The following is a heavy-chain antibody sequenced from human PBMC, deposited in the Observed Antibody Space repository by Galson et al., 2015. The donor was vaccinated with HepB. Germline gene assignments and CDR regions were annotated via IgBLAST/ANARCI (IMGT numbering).Heavy chain of an antibody. D-gene: IGHD3-16*02. CDR1: GYTFTDYG. CDR2: ISTYNGNT. CDR3: ARDRTPGSRLGEFSSFDY. V-gene: IGHV1-18*04. Sequence: SLKVSCKASGYTFTDYGISWVRQAPGQGLEWMGWISTYNGNTKYAQKLQGRVIMTTHKSTSTAHMEVRSLRADDTAVYYCARDRTPGSRLGEFSSFDYWGQGTLVTVSS. J-gene: IGHJ4*02.